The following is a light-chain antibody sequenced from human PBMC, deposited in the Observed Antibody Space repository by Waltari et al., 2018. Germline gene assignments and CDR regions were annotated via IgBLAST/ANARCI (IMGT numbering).Light chain of an antibody. CDR3: AAWDNNLNAYV. CDR2: RTN. Sequence: QAGLTQPPSVSQALKQTATLTCIGNKNNVGNQGVVWLQQRQGHPPKLLSSRTNNRPSGISERFSTSRSGNTASLTISGLQAEDEGDYYCAAWDNNLNAYVFGPGTKVTVL. V-gene: IGLV10-54*04. CDR1: KNNVGNQG. J-gene: IGLJ1*01.